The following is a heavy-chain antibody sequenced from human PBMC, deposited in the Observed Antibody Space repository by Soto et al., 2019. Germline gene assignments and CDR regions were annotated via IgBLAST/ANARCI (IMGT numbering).Heavy chain of an antibody. CDR1: GGSISSYY. CDR3: ARHRNWLQSPTYLDL. Sequence: SETLSLTCTVSGGSISSYYWSWIRQPPGKGLEWIGYIYYSGSTNYNPSLKSRVIISVDTSKIQFSLKLSSVTAADTAVYYCARHRNWLQSPTYLDLWGPGTLVTAPQ. V-gene: IGHV4-59*08. D-gene: IGHD5-12*01. CDR2: IYYSGST. J-gene: IGHJ4*02.